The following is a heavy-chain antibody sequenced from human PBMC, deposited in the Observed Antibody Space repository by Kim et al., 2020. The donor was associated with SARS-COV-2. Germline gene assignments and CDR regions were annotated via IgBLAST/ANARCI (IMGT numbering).Heavy chain of an antibody. V-gene: IGHV3-53*01. CDR2: IYSGGST. CDR1: GFTVSSNY. Sequence: GGSLRLSCAASGFTVSSNYMSWVRQAPGKGLEWVSAIYSGGSTYYADSVKGRFTISRDNSKNTLYLQMNSLRAEDTAVYYCARDFGGSGGAFDIWGQGTMFTVSS. CDR3: ARDFGGSGGAFDI. D-gene: IGHD2-15*01. J-gene: IGHJ3*02.